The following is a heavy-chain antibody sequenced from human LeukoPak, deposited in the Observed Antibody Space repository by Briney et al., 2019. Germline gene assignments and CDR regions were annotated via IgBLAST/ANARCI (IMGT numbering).Heavy chain of an antibody. V-gene: IGHV4-39*01. CDR1: GASISSRTYD. CDR3: APILPLLFPYRSTEI. J-gene: IGHJ3*02. CDR2: IYYSGST. D-gene: IGHD2-21*02. Sequence: SETLSLTLTPSGASISSRTYDGCWIRQPPGKGLECIGNIYYSGSTYYNPSLKSRVTISVDTSKNQFSLKLSSVTAADTAVYYCAPILPLLFPYRSTEIWGQGTMVTVSS.